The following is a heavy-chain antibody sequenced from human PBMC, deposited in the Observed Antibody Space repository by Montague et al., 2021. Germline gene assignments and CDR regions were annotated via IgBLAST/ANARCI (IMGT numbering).Heavy chain of an antibody. J-gene: IGHJ3*02. Sequence: SLRLSCAASEFSFSSYWMHWVRQAPGKGLLWVSRITLDGSSTTFADSVKGRFTTSRDNAKATLYLQMNSLRVEDTAVYYCARNLASAAPGAFDIWGQGTMVTVCS. CDR1: EFSFSSYW. D-gene: IGHD6-13*01. CDR2: ITLDGSST. V-gene: IGHV3-74*01. CDR3: ARNLASAAPGAFDI.